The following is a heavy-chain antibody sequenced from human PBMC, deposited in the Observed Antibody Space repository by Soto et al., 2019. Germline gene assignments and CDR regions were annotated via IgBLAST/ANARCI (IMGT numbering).Heavy chain of an antibody. CDR2: VSSDGGLK. CDR1: GFTFSSFG. J-gene: IGHJ4*02. Sequence: QVQLVESGGGVVQPGRSLRLSCEASGFTFSSFGMHWVRQAPGKGLEWVAVVSSDGGLKYYADSVKGRFTISRDNSKNTLYLQINSLGAEDTAIYYCAKEYDSSGYGAFFDYWGQGTLVTVSS. CDR3: AKEYDSSGYGAFFDY. V-gene: IGHV3-30*18. D-gene: IGHD3-22*01.